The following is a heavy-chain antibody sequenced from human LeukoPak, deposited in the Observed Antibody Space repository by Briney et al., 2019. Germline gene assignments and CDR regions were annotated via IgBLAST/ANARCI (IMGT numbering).Heavy chain of an antibody. V-gene: IGHV1-2*02. CDR3: ARGSSGWYAYYFDY. Sequence: ASVKVSCMASGYTFTSYYMHWVRQAPGQGLEWMGWINPNSGGTNYAQKFQGRVTMTRDTSISTAYMELSRLRSDDTAVYYCARGSSGWYAYYFDYWGQGTLVTVSS. CDR1: GYTFTSYY. CDR2: INPNSGGT. D-gene: IGHD6-19*01. J-gene: IGHJ4*02.